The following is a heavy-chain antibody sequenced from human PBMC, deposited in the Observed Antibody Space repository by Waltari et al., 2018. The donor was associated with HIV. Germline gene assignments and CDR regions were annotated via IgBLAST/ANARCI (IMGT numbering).Heavy chain of an antibody. Sequence: EVHLLESGGGLVQPGGSLRLSCAASGFTFSTFAMSWVRQAQGKGLEWVAGVEDGSVWTYYADSVKGRFTISRENSKNTVFLEMNSLRGEDTAVYYCARLDFWLKYYFDYWGQGTLVTVSS. CDR2: VEDGSVWT. J-gene: IGHJ4*02. CDR3: ARLDFWLKYYFDY. D-gene: IGHD3-3*01. CDR1: GFTFSTFA. V-gene: IGHV3-23*01.